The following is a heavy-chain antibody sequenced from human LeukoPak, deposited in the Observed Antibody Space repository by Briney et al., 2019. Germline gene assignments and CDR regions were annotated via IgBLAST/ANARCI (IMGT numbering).Heavy chain of an antibody. V-gene: IGHV4-61*01. CDR1: GGSFSSGSYY. Sequence: PSETLSLTCTVSGGSFSSGSYYWSWIRQPPGKGLEWIGYIYYSGSTNYNPPLKSRVTISVDTSKNQFSLKLSSVTAADTAVYYCARCIVGATKDKYYFDYWGQGTLVTVSS. CDR3: ARCIVGATKDKYYFDY. J-gene: IGHJ4*02. D-gene: IGHD1-26*01. CDR2: IYYSGST.